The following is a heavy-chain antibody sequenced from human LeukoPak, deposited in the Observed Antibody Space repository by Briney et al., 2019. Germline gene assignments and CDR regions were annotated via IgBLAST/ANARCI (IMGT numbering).Heavy chain of an antibody. CDR1: GFTFGSYS. V-gene: IGHV3-48*01. D-gene: IGHD2-15*01. J-gene: IGHJ4*02. Sequence: PGGSLRLSCAASGFTFGSYSMNWARQAPGKGLEWVSYISSSSSTIYYADSVKGRFTISRDNSKNTLYLQMNSLRAEDTAVYYCARDQNYCSGGSCLAALDYWGQGTLVTVSS. CDR2: ISSSSSTI. CDR3: ARDQNYCSGGSCLAALDY.